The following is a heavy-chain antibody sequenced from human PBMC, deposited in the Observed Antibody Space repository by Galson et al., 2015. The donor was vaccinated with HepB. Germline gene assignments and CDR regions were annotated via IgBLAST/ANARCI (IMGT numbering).Heavy chain of an antibody. Sequence: SLRLYCAAYEFSYSSYWMSWVRQAPGKGLEWVANIKYDGSEKYYVDSVKGRFSISRDNAKNSLYLKMNSLRADDTAVYYCAREPIKLRFYDYWVQGTLVTVSS. J-gene: IGHJ4*02. CDR1: EFSYSSYW. V-gene: IGHV3-7*03. D-gene: IGHD3-3*01. CDR3: AREPIKLRFYDY. CDR2: IKYDGSEK.